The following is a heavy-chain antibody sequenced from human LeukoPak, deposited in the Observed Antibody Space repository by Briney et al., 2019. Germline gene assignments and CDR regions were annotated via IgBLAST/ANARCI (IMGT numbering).Heavy chain of an antibody. V-gene: IGHV1-18*01. CDR3: ARDYVGHDYGDHGESDY. Sequence: GASVKVSCKASGHTFTRYGISWVRQAPGQGLEWMGWISAYNGNTNYAQKLQGRVTMTTDTSTSTAYMELRSLRSDDTAVYYCARDYVGHDYGDHGESDYWGQGTLVTVSS. D-gene: IGHD4-17*01. J-gene: IGHJ4*02. CDR2: ISAYNGNT. CDR1: GHTFTRYG.